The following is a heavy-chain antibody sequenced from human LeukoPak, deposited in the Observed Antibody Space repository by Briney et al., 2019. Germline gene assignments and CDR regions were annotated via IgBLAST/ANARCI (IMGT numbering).Heavy chain of an antibody. Sequence: PGRSLRLSCAASGFTFSSYAIHWVRQAPGKGLEWVAVISYDGSNKYYADSVKGRFTISRDNSKNTLYLQMNSLRAEDTAVYYCARGGAGTLDDWGQGALVTVSS. V-gene: IGHV3-30-3*01. CDR2: ISYDGSNK. CDR3: ARGGAGTLDD. D-gene: IGHD6-13*01. CDR1: GFTFSSYA. J-gene: IGHJ4*02.